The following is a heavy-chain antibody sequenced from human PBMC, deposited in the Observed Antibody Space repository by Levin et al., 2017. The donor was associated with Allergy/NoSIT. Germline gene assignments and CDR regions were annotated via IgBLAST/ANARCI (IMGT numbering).Heavy chain of an antibody. CDR3: ARLISPGEYSGYDYESYFDY. J-gene: IGHJ4*02. CDR2: ISGGSTYT. V-gene: IGHV3-11*06. Sequence: GESLKISCSASGFTFSDNYMSWIRQAPGKGLEWLSYISGGSTYTHQADSVKGRFTISRDNAKNSLYLQMNSLRAEDTAVYYCARLISPGEYSGYDYESYFDYWGQGTLVTVSS. CDR1: GFTFSDNY. D-gene: IGHD5-12*01.